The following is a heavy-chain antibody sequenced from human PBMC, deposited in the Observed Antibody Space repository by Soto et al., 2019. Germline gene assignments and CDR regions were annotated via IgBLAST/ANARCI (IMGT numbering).Heavy chain of an antibody. CDR2: IWYDGSNK. CDR1: GFSFSSYG. Sequence: GGSLRLSCAASGFSFSSYGMHWVRQAPGKWLDWVAVIWYDGSNKYYAESVKGRFTISRDNSKNTLYVQMNSLTVEDTAVYYCARAQYTGSYFDACDVWGQGXMVTVSS. CDR3: ARAQYTGSYFDACDV. J-gene: IGHJ3*01. D-gene: IGHD1-26*01. V-gene: IGHV3-33*03.